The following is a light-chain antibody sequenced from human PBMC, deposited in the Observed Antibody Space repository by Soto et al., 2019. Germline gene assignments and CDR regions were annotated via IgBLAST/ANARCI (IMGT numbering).Light chain of an antibody. V-gene: IGLV2-14*01. CDR1: SSDVGGYNY. J-gene: IGLJ2*01. CDR3: SAYTTGNTLVL. CDR2: EVS. Sequence: QSALTQPASVSGSPGQSITISCTGTSSDVGGYNYVSWYQQHPGRAPKLIIYEVSNRPSGVSDRFSGSKSGNTASLAISGLQAEDEADYYCSAYTTGNTLVLFGGGTKVTVL.